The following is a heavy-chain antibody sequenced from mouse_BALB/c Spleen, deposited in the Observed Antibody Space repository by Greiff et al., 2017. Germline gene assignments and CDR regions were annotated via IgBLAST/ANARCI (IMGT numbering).Heavy chain of an antibody. D-gene: IGHD4-1*01. V-gene: IGHV2-9*02. CDR1: GFSLTSYG. J-gene: IGHJ3*01. CDR3: ARANWDGGFAY. Sequence: VMLVESGPGLVAPSQSLSITCTVSGFSLTSYGVHWVRQPPGKGLEWLGVIWAGGSTNYNSALMSRLSISKDNSKSQVFLKMNSLQTDDTAMYYCARANWDGGFAYWGQGTLVTVSA. CDR2: IWAGGST.